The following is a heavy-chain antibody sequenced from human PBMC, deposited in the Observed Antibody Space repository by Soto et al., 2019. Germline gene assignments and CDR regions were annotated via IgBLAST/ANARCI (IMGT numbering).Heavy chain of an antibody. V-gene: IGHV1-69*05. D-gene: IGHD1-26*01. CDR1: GGTFSSYA. CDR3: ASGAKYYYGMDV. Sequence: ASVKVSGKASGGTFSSYAISWVRQAPGQGLEWMGGIIPIFGTANYAQKFQGRVTITTDESTSTAYMELSSLRSEDTAVYYCASGAKYYYGMDVWGQGTTVTVSS. CDR2: IIPIFGTA. J-gene: IGHJ6*02.